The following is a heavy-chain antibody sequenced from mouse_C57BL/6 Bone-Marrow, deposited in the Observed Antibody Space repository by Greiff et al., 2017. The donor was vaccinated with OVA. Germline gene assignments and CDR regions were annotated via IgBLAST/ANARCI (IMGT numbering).Heavy chain of an antibody. CDR1: GYTFTGYW. Sequence: VQLQQSGAELMKPGASVKLSCKATGYTFTGYWIEWVKQRPGHGLEWIGEILPGSGSTNYNEKFKGKATFTADTSSNTAYMQLSSLTTEDSAIYYCAAFYYGNYGGVYYYAMDYWGQGTSVTVSS. J-gene: IGHJ4*01. D-gene: IGHD2-1*01. V-gene: IGHV1-9*01. CDR2: ILPGSGST. CDR3: AAFYYGNYGGVYYYAMDY.